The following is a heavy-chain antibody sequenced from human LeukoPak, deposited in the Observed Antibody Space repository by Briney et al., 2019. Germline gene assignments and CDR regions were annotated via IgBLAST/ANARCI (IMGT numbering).Heavy chain of an antibody. V-gene: IGHV3-30*03. J-gene: IGHJ6*02. CDR1: GFTFSSYG. Sequence: GGSLRLSCAASGFTFSSYGMHWVRQAPGKGLEWVAVISYDGSNKYYADSVKGRFTISRDNSKNTLYLQMNSLRAEDTAVYYCVVDVVTKRSGNYYDSSGQYGMDVWGQGTTVTVSS. CDR2: ISYDGSNK. CDR3: VVDVVTKRSGNYYDSSGQYGMDV. D-gene: IGHD3-22*01.